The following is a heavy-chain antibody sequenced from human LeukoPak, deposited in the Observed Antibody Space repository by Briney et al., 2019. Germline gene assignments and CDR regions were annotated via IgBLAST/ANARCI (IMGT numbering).Heavy chain of an antibody. J-gene: IGHJ4*02. CDR1: GGSINGYY. D-gene: IGHD6-13*01. CDR2: ISYSGST. CDR3: ARHGSSYSFDC. V-gene: IGHV4-59*08. Sequence: SETLSLTCAVSGGSINGYYWSWIRQPPGKGLEWIDYISYSGSTNYNPSLKSRVTMSVDTSKKQFSLRLSSVTAADTAVYYCARHGSSYSFDCWGQGTLVTVSS.